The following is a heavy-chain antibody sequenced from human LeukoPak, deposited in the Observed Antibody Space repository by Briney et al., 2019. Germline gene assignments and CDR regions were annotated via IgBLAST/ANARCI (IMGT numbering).Heavy chain of an antibody. CDR3: ARGDYSNLYYYYGMDV. J-gene: IGHJ6*02. V-gene: IGHV3-30-3*01. CDR1: GFTFSSYA. CDR2: ISYDGSNK. Sequence: GGSLRLSCAASGFTFSSYAMHWVRQAPGKGLEWVAVISYDGSNKYCADSVKGRFTISRDNSKNTLYLQMNSLRAEDTAVYYCARGDYSNLYYYYGMDVWGQGTTVTVSS. D-gene: IGHD4-11*01.